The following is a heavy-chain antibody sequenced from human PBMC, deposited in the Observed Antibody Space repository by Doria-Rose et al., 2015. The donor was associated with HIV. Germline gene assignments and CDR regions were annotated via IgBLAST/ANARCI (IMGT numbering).Heavy chain of an antibody. CDR2: IFADDER. J-gene: IGHJ4*02. CDR1: GVSLSSPGMD. D-gene: IGHD6-13*01. CDR3: ARIKSSRWYHKYYFDF. V-gene: IGHV2-26*01. Sequence: QVTLKESGPVLVKPTETLTLTCTVSGVSLSSPGMDVSWIRQPPGKALEWLANIFADDERSYKTSLKSRLTISRGTSKRQVVLTMTDMDPVDTATYYCARIKSSRWYHKYYFDFWGQGTLVIVSA.